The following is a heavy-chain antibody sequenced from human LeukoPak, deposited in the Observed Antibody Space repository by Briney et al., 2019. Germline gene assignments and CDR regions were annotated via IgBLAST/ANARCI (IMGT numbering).Heavy chain of an antibody. D-gene: IGHD1-26*01. V-gene: IGHV3-21*01. J-gene: IGHJ4*02. Sequence: GGSLRPSCAASGFTFSSYSMNWVRQAPGKGLEWVLSISSSSSYIYYADSVKGRFTISRDNAKNSLYLQMNSLRAEDTAVYYCVRGEWELLGFDYWGQGTLVTVSS. CDR1: GFTFSSYS. CDR2: ISSSSSYI. CDR3: VRGEWELLGFDY.